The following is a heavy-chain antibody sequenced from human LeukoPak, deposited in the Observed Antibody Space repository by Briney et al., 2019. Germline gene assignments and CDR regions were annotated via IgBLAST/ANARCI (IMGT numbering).Heavy chain of an antibody. V-gene: IGHV3-30-3*02. D-gene: IGHD7-27*01. J-gene: IGHJ6*02. Sequence: PGRSLRLSCAASGFTFSSYAMHWVRQVPGKGLEWVAVISYDGSNKYYADSVKGRFTISRDNSKNTLYLQMNSLRAEDTAVYNCAKSSWGSFVSPWQMGGGLSYYGMDVWGQGTTVTVSS. CDR3: AKSSWGSFVSPWQMGGGLSYYGMDV. CDR2: ISYDGSNK. CDR1: GFTFSSYA.